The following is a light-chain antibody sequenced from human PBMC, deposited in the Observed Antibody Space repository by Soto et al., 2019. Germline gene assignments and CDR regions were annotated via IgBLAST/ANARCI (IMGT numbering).Light chain of an antibody. CDR1: GSNIGSNT. V-gene: IGLV1-44*01. J-gene: IGLJ1*01. CDR2: NNK. Sequence: QSVLTQPPSPSETPGQRVSISCSGSGSNIGSNTVHWYQQLPGTAPKPLIYNNKQRPSGVPDRFPGSKSGPPASLAIRGLQSEVEAIYYCAAWDDILSVYFFEIGPRATV. CDR3: AAWDDILSVYF.